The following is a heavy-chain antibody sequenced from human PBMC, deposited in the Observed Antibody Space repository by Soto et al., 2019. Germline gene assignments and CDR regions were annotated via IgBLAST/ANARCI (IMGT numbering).Heavy chain of an antibody. CDR2: INSDGGSA. CDR3: GRDTNVALIFKYYCRDV. J-gene: IGHJ6*02. Sequence: QVQLVQSGAEVKVPGASLKVSCKASGYAFTSYYIHWVRQAPGQGLEWMGIINSDGGSASYEQKVYGSGSRPRDTFARTVYNEVCRLSSEASAFYYCGRDTNVALIFKYYCRDVWGWGTTVTGSS. CDR1: GYAFTSYY. D-gene: IGHD3-9*01. V-gene: IGHV1-46*01.